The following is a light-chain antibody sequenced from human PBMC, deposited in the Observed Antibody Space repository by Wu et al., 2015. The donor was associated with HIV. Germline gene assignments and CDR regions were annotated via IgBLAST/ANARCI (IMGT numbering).Light chain of an antibody. CDR1: QGISNW. CDR3: QQANSFPLT. J-gene: IGKJ4*01. Sequence: DIQMTQSPSFVSASVGDRVTITCRASQGISNWLAWYQQRPGNAPKLLIFPASSLQSGVPSRFSGSGSGTDFTLTISSLQPEDFATYYCQQANSFPLTFGVGPRWKSN. V-gene: IGKV1-12*01. CDR2: PAS.